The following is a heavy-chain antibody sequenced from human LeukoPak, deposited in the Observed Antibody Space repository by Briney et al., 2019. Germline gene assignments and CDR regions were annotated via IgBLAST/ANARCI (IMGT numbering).Heavy chain of an antibody. Sequence: GGSLRLSCAASGFTFSSYWMRWVRQAPGKGLEWVANIKQDGSEKYYVDSVKGRFTISRDNAKNSLYLQMNSLRAEDTAVYYCARSGSSSWLYYFDYWGQGTLVTVSS. CDR3: ARSGSSSWLYYFDY. CDR2: IKQDGSEK. V-gene: IGHV3-7*01. J-gene: IGHJ4*02. D-gene: IGHD6-13*01. CDR1: GFTFSSYW.